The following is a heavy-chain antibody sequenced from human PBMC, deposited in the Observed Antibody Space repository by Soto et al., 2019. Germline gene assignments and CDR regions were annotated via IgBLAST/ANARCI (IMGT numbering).Heavy chain of an antibody. D-gene: IGHD6-19*01. J-gene: IGHJ6*02. CDR1: GFSLSTSGVG. CDR2: IYWDDDK. V-gene: IGHV2-5*02. CDR3: AWTGFECIAVAGRTYYYYGMDV. Sequence: SGPTLVNPTQTLTLTCTFSGFSLSTSGVGVGWIRQPPGKALEWLALIYWDDDKRYSPSLKSRLTITKDTSKNQVVLTMTNMDPVDTATYYFAWTGFECIAVAGRTYYYYGMDVWGQGTTVTVSS.